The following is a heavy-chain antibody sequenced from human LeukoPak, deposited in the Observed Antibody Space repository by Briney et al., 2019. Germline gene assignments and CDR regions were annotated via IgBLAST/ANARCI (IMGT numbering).Heavy chain of an antibody. J-gene: IGHJ4*02. CDR2: IWSNGINA. CDR1: GFAFGRDG. Sequence: PGGSLRLSCAASGFAFGRDGMQWVRQAPGRGLEWVAVIWSNGINAYYADSVKGRFTISRDNSRNTVSLQMDRLRAEDTAFYYCAKEYAPFVGFDYWGQGSLVTVSS. D-gene: IGHD1-26*01. V-gene: IGHV3-33*06. CDR3: AKEYAPFVGFDY.